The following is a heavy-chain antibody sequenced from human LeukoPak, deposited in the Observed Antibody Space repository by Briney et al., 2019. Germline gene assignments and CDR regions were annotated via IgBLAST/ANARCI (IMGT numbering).Heavy chain of an antibody. CDR3: ARDIIVVTAIQAPPHAFDI. CDR1: GYTFTRYY. V-gene: IGHV1-46*01. D-gene: IGHD2-21*02. J-gene: IGHJ3*02. Sequence: ASVKVSCKASGYTFTRYYIHWVRQAPGQGLEWMGIINPSGGSTTYAQKFQGRVTMTRDTSTSTVYMELSRLRSEDTAVYYCARDIIVVTAIQAPPHAFDIWGQGTMLTVSS. CDR2: INPSGGST.